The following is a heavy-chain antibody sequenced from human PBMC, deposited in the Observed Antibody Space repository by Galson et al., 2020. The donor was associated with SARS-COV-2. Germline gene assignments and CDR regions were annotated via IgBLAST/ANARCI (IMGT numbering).Heavy chain of an antibody. CDR1: ALTLSSHA. CDR3: ARDDGVACEDY. V-gene: IGHV3-30*04. Sequence: GGSLRPSCVASALTLSSHAMHWLRQAHGKVLEWVAHITYDGSNERYVDSVRDRFTISRDNSTRTLYLQMNSMRLQDSARYYCARDDGVACEDYWGQGTLVTVSS. CDR2: ITYDGSNE. D-gene: IGHD3-3*01. J-gene: IGHJ4*02.